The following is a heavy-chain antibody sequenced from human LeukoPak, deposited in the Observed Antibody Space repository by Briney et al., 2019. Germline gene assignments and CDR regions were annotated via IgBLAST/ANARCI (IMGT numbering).Heavy chain of an antibody. CDR2: INHSGST. Sequence: SETLSLTCAVYGGSFSGYYWSWIRQPPGKGLEWIGEINHSGSTNYNPSLKSRVTISVDTSKNQFSLKLSSVTAADTAVYYCARGPRIFGVVTPLYYYYYMDVWGKGTTVTVPS. D-gene: IGHD3-3*01. CDR3: ARGPRIFGVVTPLYYYYYMDV. J-gene: IGHJ6*03. CDR1: GGSFSGYY. V-gene: IGHV4-34*01.